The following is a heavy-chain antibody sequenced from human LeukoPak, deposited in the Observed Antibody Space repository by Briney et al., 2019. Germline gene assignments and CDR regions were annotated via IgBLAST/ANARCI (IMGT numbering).Heavy chain of an antibody. V-gene: IGHV1-2*02. J-gene: IGHJ4*02. CDR1: GYTFTGYY. Sequence: ASVKVSCKASGYTFTGYYMHWERQAPGQGLEWMGWINPNSGGTNYAQKFQGRVTMTRDTSISTAYMELSRLRSDDTAVYYCARVSAGFLAPTYYFDYWGQGTLVTVSS. D-gene: IGHD3-10*01. CDR3: ARVSAGFLAPTYYFDY. CDR2: INPNSGGT.